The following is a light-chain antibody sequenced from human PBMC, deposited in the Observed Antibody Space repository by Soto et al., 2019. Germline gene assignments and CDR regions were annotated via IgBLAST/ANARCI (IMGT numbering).Light chain of an antibody. CDR3: QQYGSSPLT. Sequence: EIVLTQSPGTLTLSPGERATLSCRASQSVSSSYLAWYQQKPGQAPRLLIYGASSRATGIPDRFSGSGSGTDFTLTSSRLEPEHFAVYYCQQYGSSPLTFGGGTKVEI. CDR1: QSVSSSY. J-gene: IGKJ4*01. V-gene: IGKV3-20*01. CDR2: GAS.